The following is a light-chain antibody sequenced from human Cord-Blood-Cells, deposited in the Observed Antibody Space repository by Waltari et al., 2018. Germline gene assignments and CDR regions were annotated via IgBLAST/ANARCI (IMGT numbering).Light chain of an antibody. CDR2: KVS. Sequence: DVVMTQSPLSLPVTLGQPASISCRSSQSLVHSDGNTYLNWFQQRPGQSPRRLICKVSNLDSGVPDRFSGSGSGTDFTLKISRVEAEDVGVYYCMQGTHWPPVGPWMYTFGQGTKLEIK. J-gene: IGKJ2*01. CDR3: MQGTHWPPVGPWMYT. V-gene: IGKV2-30*02. CDR1: QSLVHSDGNTY.